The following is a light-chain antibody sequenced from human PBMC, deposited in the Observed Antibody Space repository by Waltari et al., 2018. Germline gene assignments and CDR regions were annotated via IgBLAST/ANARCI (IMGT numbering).Light chain of an antibody. J-gene: IGKJ4*01. CDR3: QQFNSYPLT. V-gene: IGKV1-9*01. CDR2: AAS. Sequence: IQLTQSPSSMSASAGDRVAITCRASQGIRSFLAWYQQKPGKAPKLLLYAASTLQSGVPSRCSGSGSGTDFSLTISSLQPEDFATYYCQQFNSYPLTFGGGTKVEIK. CDR1: QGIRSF.